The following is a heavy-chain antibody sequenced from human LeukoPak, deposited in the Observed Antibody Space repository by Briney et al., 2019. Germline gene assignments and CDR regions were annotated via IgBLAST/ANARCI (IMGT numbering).Heavy chain of an antibody. CDR2: ISGDGSSA. D-gene: IGHD3-22*01. CDR1: GFTFSSYW. CDR3: ARLDSSGYYYYGMDV. V-gene: IGHV3-74*01. J-gene: IGHJ6*02. Sequence: QPGGSLRLSCAASGFTFSSYWMHWVRQAPGKGLAWVSRISGDGSSATDADSVKGRFTISRDNAKNTLYLQMNGLRAEDTAVYYCARLDSSGYYYYGMDVWGQGTTVTVPS.